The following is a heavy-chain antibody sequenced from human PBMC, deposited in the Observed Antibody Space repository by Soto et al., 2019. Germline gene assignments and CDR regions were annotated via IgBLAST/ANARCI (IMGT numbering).Heavy chain of an antibody. D-gene: IGHD2-15*01. V-gene: IGHV4-31*03. J-gene: IGHJ5*02. CDR2: IYYSGST. Sequence: QVQLQESGPGLVKPSQTLSLTCTVSGGSISSGGYYWSWIRQHPGKGLEWIGYIYYSGSTYYNPSLKSRVTITVATSKNHSSLKLSSVAAADTAVYYCARVRYCSGGSCYPRFDPWGQGTLVTVSS. CDR1: GGSISSGGYY. CDR3: ARVRYCSGGSCYPRFDP.